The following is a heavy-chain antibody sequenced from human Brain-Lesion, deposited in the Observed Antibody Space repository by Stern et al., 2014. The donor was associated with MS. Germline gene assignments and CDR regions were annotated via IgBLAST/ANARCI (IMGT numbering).Heavy chain of an antibody. CDR3: ARGRVVPGFQYYATDV. V-gene: IGHV4-61*02. Sequence: VQLLESGPGLVKPSQTLSLSCTVSGGSISSGGYYWSWIRQPAGKGLEGIGRIFNSGSTSYNPSLKSRVPIIIATAQNQVALRLNSMTAADTAVYYCARGRVVPGFQYYATDVWGQGTTVIVSS. CDR2: IFNSGST. D-gene: IGHD2-2*01. CDR1: GGSISSGGYY. J-gene: IGHJ6*02.